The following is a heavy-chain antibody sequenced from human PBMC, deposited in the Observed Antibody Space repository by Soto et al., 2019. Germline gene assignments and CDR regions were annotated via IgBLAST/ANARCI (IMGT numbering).Heavy chain of an antibody. D-gene: IGHD3-16*01. CDR3: ARLGDGYNWFDP. CDR2: IFDSGNT. CDR1: GGSISSGDDY. V-gene: IGHV4-30-4*01. Sequence: QVRLQESGPGLVKPSQTLSLTYSVAGGSISSGDDYWSWIRQPPGRDLEWIGNIFDSGNTYDNTSLKSRVTISVDTSKNQFSLKLSSVTAADTAVYYCARLGDGYNWFDPWGQGTLVTVSS. J-gene: IGHJ5*02.